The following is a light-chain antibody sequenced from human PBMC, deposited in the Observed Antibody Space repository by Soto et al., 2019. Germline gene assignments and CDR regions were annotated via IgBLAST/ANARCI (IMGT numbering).Light chain of an antibody. Sequence: QSALTQPASVSGSPGQSITISCTGTSSDVGSYNLVSWYQQHPGKAPKLMIYEGSKRPSGVSNRFSGSKSDNTASLTISGLQAEDEADYYCCSYAGSSLFGGGTKVTVL. J-gene: IGLJ2*01. CDR3: CSYAGSSL. V-gene: IGLV2-23*01. CDR2: EGS. CDR1: SSDVGSYNL.